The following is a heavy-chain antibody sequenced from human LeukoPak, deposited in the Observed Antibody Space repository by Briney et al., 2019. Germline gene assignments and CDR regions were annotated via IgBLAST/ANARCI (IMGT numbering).Heavy chain of an antibody. CDR3: ARDRSYYYDSSGYYSVDY. CDR2: IWYDGSNK. Sequence: SGGSLRLSCAASGFTFSSYGMSWVRQAPGKGLEWVAVIWYDGSNKYYADSVKGRFTISRDNSKNTLYLQMNSLRAEDTAVYYCARDRSYYYDSSGYYSVDYWGQGTLVIVSS. J-gene: IGHJ4*02. V-gene: IGHV3-33*08. D-gene: IGHD3-22*01. CDR1: GFTFSSYG.